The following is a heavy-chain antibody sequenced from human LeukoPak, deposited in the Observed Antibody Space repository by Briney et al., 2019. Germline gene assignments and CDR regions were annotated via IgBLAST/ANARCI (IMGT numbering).Heavy chain of an antibody. CDR3: ARGDLYSYGYPLEFDP. V-gene: IGHV3-30*04. CDR2: ISYDGSNK. Sequence: GGSLRLSCAASGFTFSSYAMHWVRQAPGKGLEWVAVISYDGSNKYYADSVKGRFTISRDNSKNTLYLQMNSLRAEDTAVYYCARGDLYSYGYPLEFDPWGQGTLVTVSS. J-gene: IGHJ5*02. D-gene: IGHD5-18*01. CDR1: GFTFSSYA.